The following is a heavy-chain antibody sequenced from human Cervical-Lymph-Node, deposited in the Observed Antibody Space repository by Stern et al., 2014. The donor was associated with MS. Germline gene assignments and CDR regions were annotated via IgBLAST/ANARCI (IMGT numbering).Heavy chain of an antibody. CDR2: IIPMLGIA. V-gene: IGHV1-69*17. D-gene: IGHD2-21*02. Sequence: QMQLVQSGAEVKKPGASVKVSCKASGGTFSSYAIRWVRQAPGQGLEWMGGIIPMLGIANYAQKLQDQIPLNADKSTTTDHHALSSLRSEYTAVYYCARDGGGGDIWGPGTMVTVSS. CDR3: ARDGGGGDI. CDR1: GGTFSSYA. J-gene: IGHJ3*02.